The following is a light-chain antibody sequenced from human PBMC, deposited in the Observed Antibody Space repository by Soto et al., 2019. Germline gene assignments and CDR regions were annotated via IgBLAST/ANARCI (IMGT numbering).Light chain of an antibody. Sequence: DIQMTQSPSSLSASVGDRVTITCRASQGISNYVAWYQQKPGKVPTLLIYEASTLQSGVPSRFSGRGSWTDFTLTISSLQPEDVATYFCQNYNSAPYAFGQGTKLEIK. CDR1: QGISNY. CDR3: QNYNSAPYA. V-gene: IGKV1-27*01. J-gene: IGKJ2*01. CDR2: EAS.